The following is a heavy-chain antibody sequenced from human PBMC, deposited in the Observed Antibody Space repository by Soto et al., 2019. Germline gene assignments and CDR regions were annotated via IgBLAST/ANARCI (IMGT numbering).Heavy chain of an antibody. V-gene: IGHV3-23*01. D-gene: IGHD3-22*01. J-gene: IGHJ6*02. CDR1: GFKFSTFA. CDR3: AKEFDTSGYYSYYYAMDV. CDR2: LGDSGTKT. Sequence: PWGSLRLSCAASGFKFSTFAMSWVRQAPGNGLEWVSGLGDSGTKTYYAASVRVRFIISRDNSKNTVDLQMNSLRAEDTAVYYCAKEFDTSGYYSYYYAMDVWGQGTTVTVSS.